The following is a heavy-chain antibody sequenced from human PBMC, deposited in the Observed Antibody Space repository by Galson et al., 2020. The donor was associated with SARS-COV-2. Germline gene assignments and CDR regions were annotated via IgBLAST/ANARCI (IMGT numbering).Heavy chain of an antibody. CDR3: ARGESIYYDILTGYYKYYYYGMDV. D-gene: IGHD3-9*01. Sequence: ASVKVSCKASGYTFTSYDINWVRQATGQGLEWMGWMNPNSGNTGYAQKFQGRVTMTRNTPISTAYMELSSLRSEDTAVYYCARGESIYYDILTGYYKYYYYGMDVWGQGTTVTVSS. J-gene: IGHJ6*02. CDR2: MNPNSGNT. CDR1: GYTFTSYD. V-gene: IGHV1-8*01.